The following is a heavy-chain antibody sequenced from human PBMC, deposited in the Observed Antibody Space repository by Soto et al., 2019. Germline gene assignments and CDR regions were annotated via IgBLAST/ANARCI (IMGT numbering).Heavy chain of an antibody. Sequence: SVKVSCKASGFTFTSSAVQWVRQARGQRLEWIGWIVVGSGNTNYAQKFQERVTITRDMSTSTAYMELSSLRSEDTAVYYCAAEGYSYGYYYYYGMDVWGQGTTVTVSS. CDR3: AAEGYSYGYYYYYGMDV. J-gene: IGHJ6*02. V-gene: IGHV1-58*01. CDR1: GFTFTSSA. CDR2: IVVGSGNT. D-gene: IGHD5-18*01.